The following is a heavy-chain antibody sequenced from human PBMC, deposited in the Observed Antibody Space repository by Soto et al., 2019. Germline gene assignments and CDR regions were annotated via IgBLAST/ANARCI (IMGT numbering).Heavy chain of an antibody. J-gene: IGHJ4*02. D-gene: IGHD3-16*01. CDR3: ARITGGFRLVIDY. Sequence: ASVKVSCKASGYTFHNYGVSWVRQAPGQGLEWMGRISAYNYNTHYAQNFEGRVTMTTDTSTSTAYMELRSLRSDDTAIYYCARITGGFRLVIDYWGQGTQVTVSS. CDR2: ISAYNYNT. CDR1: GYTFHNYG. V-gene: IGHV1-18*01.